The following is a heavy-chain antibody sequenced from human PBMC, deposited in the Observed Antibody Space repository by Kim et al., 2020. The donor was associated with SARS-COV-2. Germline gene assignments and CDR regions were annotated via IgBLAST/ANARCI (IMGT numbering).Heavy chain of an antibody. D-gene: IGHD3-10*01. Sequence: GGSLRLSCAASGFTFSNYWMSWVRQAPGKGLEWVANIQKDGIEKYHVDSLKGRFTISRDNAKNLLYLQMSGLRVEDTAVYYCAAPGSGDFWGQGTLVTVS. CDR3: AAPGSGDF. CDR1: GFTFSNYW. J-gene: IGHJ4*02. V-gene: IGHV3-7*05. CDR2: IQKDGIEK.